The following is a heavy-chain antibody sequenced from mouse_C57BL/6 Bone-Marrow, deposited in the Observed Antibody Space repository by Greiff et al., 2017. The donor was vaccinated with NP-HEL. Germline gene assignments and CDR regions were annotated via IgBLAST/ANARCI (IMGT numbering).Heavy chain of an antibody. Sequence: QVQLQQPGAELVKPGASVKLSCKASGYTFTSYWMQWVKQRPGQGLEWIGEIDPSASYTNYTQKFKGKATLTVDTSSSTAYMQLSSLTSEDSAVYYCAREDYYPLYWYFDVWGTGTTVTVSS. D-gene: IGHD1-1*01. CDR2: IDPSASYT. CDR3: AREDYYPLYWYFDV. V-gene: IGHV1-50*01. CDR1: GYTFTSYW. J-gene: IGHJ1*03.